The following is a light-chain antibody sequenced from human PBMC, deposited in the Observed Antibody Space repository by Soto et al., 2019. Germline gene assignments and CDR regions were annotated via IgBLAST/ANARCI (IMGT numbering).Light chain of an antibody. Sequence: EIVLTRSPATLSVSPGEGATLSCRASQSVGSLLAWYQQKPGQAPRLLIYGASTRAAGLPDRFSGSGSGTEFTLRISSLQSEDFAVYYCQQYDQWPITFGQGTRLEIK. CDR1: QSVGSL. J-gene: IGKJ5*01. CDR3: QQYDQWPIT. CDR2: GAS. V-gene: IGKV3-15*01.